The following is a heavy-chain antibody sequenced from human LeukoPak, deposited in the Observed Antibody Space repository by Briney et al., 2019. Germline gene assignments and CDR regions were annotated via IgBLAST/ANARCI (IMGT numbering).Heavy chain of an antibody. CDR3: ARGPEQLWFPPADY. J-gene: IGHJ4*02. CDR2: ISYDGSNK. Sequence: GGSLRLSCAASGFTFSSYAMHWVRQAPGKGLEWVAVISYDGSNKYYADSVKGRFTISRDNSKNTLYLQMNSLRAEDTAVYYCARGPEQLWFPPADYWGQGTLVTVSS. CDR1: GFTFSSYA. D-gene: IGHD5-18*01. V-gene: IGHV3-30-3*01.